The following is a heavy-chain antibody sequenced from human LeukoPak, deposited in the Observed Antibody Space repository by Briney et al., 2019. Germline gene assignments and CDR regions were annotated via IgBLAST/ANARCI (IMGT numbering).Heavy chain of an antibody. V-gene: IGHV3-7*01. CDR3: ARDDGDAFDI. J-gene: IGHJ3*02. CDR2: IKQDGSEK. CDR1: GFTLSSYW. Sequence: PGGSLSLSCAASGFTLSSYWMSWVRQAPGKGLEWVANIKQDGSEKYYVDSVKGRSTISRDNAKNSLYLQMNGLRAEDTAVYYGARDDGDAFDIWGQGTMVTVSS.